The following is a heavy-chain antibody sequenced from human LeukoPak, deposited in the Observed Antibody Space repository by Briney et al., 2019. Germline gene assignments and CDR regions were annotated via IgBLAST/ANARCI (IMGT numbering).Heavy chain of an antibody. V-gene: IGHV1-2*02. CDR3: ARDYPVGDLTDRIDF. D-gene: IGHD1-14*01. J-gene: IGHJ4*02. CDR2: INPNSGGT. CDR1: GYTFTGYY. Sequence: ASVKVSCKASGYTFTGYYMHWVRQAPGQGLEWMGWINPNSGGTNYAKKFQDRVTMTRDTSISTAYMELSRLISDDTAVYYCARDYPVGDLTDRIDFWGQGTLVTVSS.